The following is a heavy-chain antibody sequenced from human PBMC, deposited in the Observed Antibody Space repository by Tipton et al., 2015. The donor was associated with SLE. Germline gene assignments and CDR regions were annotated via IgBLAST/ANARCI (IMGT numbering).Heavy chain of an antibody. CDR3: ARNDWNWGHYYYMDV. Sequence: TLSLTCTVSGGSISSSSYYWGWIRQPPGKGLEWVGSIYHSGSTYYNPSLKSRVTVSVDTSKNQFSLKLSSVTAADTAVYYCARNDWNWGHYYYMDVWGKGAAVAVSS. D-gene: IGHD1-7*01. J-gene: IGHJ6*03. CDR1: GGSISSSSYY. V-gene: IGHV4-39*07. CDR2: IYHSGST.